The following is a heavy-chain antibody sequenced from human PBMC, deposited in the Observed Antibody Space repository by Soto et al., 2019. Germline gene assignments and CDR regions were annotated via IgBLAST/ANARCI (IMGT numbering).Heavy chain of an antibody. J-gene: IGHJ5*02. CDR1: GGSTSRGGYY. Sequence: SGTLSHTCTGSGGSTSRGGYYPCCVRQHPGKGLGWIGDIYYSGGTYYNPSLNRRVTISVDRSKNQFSLKLSSVTAADTAVYSCARSYNDTATTEIYTWGQGALVTISA. D-gene: IGHD3-9*01. V-gene: IGHV4-31*03. CDR3: ARSYNDTATTEIYT. CDR2: IYYSGGT.